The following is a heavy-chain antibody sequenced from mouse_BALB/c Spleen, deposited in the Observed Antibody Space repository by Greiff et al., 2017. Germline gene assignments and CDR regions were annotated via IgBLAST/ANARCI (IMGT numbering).Heavy chain of an antibody. CDR3: ARGYYYGSKAWFAY. CDR1: GFSLTGYG. D-gene: IGHD1-1*01. CDR2: IWGDGST. Sequence: VQLVESGPGLVAPSQSLSITCTVSGFSLTGYGVNWVRQPPGKGLEWLGMIWGDGSTDYNSALKSRLSISKDNSKSQVFLKMNSLQTDDTARYYCARGYYYGSKAWFAYWGQGTLVTVSA. J-gene: IGHJ3*01. V-gene: IGHV2-6-7*01.